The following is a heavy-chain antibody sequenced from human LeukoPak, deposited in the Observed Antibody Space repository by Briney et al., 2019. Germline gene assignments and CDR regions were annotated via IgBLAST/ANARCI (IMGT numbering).Heavy chain of an antibody. D-gene: IGHD6-13*01. Sequence: PSETLSLTCTVSGGSISGYYWSWFRQPAGKGLEWIGRIYTSGSTNYNPSLKSRVTMSVDTSKNQFSLKLSSVTAADTAVYYCARDHDSWRSDYWGQGTLVTVSS. CDR1: GGSISGYY. CDR3: ARDHDSWRSDY. J-gene: IGHJ4*02. CDR2: IYTSGST. V-gene: IGHV4-4*07.